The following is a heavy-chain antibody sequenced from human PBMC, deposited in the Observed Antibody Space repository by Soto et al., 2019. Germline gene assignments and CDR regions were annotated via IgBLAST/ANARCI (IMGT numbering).Heavy chain of an antibody. CDR3: ARVRSSGWYFDY. J-gene: IGHJ4*02. CDR2: INAGNGNT. Sequence: RASVKVSCKASGYTFTSYAIHWLRQAPGQRLEWMGWINAGNGNTKYSQNFQGRVTITRDTSASTAYMELSSLRSEDTAVYYCARVRSSGWYFDYWGQGTLVTVSS. CDR1: GYTFTSYA. V-gene: IGHV1-3*01. D-gene: IGHD6-19*01.